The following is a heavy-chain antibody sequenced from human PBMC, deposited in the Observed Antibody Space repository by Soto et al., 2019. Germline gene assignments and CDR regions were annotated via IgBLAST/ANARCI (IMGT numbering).Heavy chain of an antibody. CDR2: ISYDGRDK. CDR3: ARSAGGSYPQYDY. D-gene: IGHD1-26*01. CDR1: GFTFSSYS. Sequence: HPGGSLRLSCAASGFTFSSYSMNWVRQAPGTGLEWVAVISYDGRDKYYPDSVKGRFTISRDNSKNTLYLQMNSLRAEDTAVYYCARSAGGSYPQYDYWGQGTLVTVSS. J-gene: IGHJ4*02. V-gene: IGHV3-30*03.